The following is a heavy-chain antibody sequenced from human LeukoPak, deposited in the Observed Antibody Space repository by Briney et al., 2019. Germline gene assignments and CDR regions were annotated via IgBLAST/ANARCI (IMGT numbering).Heavy chain of an antibody. CDR2: TYSDVNT. D-gene: IGHD1-1*01. CDR3: ARKNDLLNAAFDI. J-gene: IGHJ3*02. Sequence: GGSLRLSCAASGFTVSSNYMSWVRQAPGKGLEWVSITYSDVNTNYADSVKGRFTISRDNSKNTLSLQMNSLRAEDTAVYYCARKNDLLNAAFDIWGQGTVVTVSS. V-gene: IGHV3-53*01. CDR1: GFTVSSNY.